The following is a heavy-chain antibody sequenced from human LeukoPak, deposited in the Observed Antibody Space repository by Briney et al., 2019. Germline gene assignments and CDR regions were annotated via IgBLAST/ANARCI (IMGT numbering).Heavy chain of an antibody. CDR3: ARARGITPPRFDY. CDR1: GGSISSYY. Sequence: PSETLSLTCTVSGGSISSYYWSWIRQPPGKGLEWIGYIYYSGSTNYNPSLKSRVTISVDTSKNQFSLKLSSVTAADTAVYYCARARGITPPRFDYWGQGTLVTVSS. V-gene: IGHV4-59*01. CDR2: IYYSGST. J-gene: IGHJ4*02. D-gene: IGHD1-26*01.